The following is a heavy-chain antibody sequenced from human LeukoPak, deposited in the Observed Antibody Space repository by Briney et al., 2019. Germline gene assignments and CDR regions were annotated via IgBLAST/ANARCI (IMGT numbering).Heavy chain of an antibody. Sequence: SVKVSCKASGGTFSSYAISWVRQAPGQGLEWMGGIIPIFGTANYAQKFQGRVTITADESTSTAYMELSSLRSEDTAVYYCASAPLGIVGARSGYYFDYWGQGTLVTVSS. CDR2: IIPIFGTA. CDR1: GGTFSSYA. CDR3: ASAPLGIVGARSGYYFDY. J-gene: IGHJ4*02. D-gene: IGHD1-26*01. V-gene: IGHV1-69*13.